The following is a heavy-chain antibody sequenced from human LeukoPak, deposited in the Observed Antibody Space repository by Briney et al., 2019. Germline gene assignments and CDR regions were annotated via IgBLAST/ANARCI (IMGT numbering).Heavy chain of an antibody. CDR1: GYTFTGYY. Sequence: ASVKVSCKASGYTFTGYYMHWVRQAPGQGLEWIGWINPNSGGTNYAQKFQGRVTMTRDTSISTAYMELSRLRSDDTAVYYCAREPRRVVVPAARNWFDPWGQGTLVTVSS. D-gene: IGHD2-2*01. CDR3: AREPRRVVVPAARNWFDP. V-gene: IGHV1-2*02. CDR2: INPNSGGT. J-gene: IGHJ5*02.